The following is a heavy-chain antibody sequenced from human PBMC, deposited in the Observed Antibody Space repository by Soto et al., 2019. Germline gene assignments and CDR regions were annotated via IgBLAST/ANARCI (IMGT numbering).Heavy chain of an antibody. J-gene: IGHJ5*02. CDR3: AKSGATAAKYNWFNP. CDR1: GGSFSGYY. Sequence: QVQLQQWGAGLLKPSETLSLTCAVYGGSFSGYYWSWIRQPPGKGLEWIGEIIHSGSTNYNPSLKSQVTLSVETSKNLFSQKLSSVTAADTAVYYCAKSGATAAKYNWFNPGGEGTLVAAAS. D-gene: IGHD5-12*01. CDR2: IIHSGST. V-gene: IGHV4-34*12.